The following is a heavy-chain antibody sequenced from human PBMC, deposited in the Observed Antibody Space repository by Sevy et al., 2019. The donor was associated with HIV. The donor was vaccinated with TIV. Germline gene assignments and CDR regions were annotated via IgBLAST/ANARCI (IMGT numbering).Heavy chain of an antibody. Sequence: GGSLRLSCAASGFTFSSYAMSWVRQAPGKGLEWVSAISGSGGSTYYADSVKGRFTISSDNSKNTLYLQMNSLRAEDTAVYYCAKAIGYCSGGSCYQVYYYYYGMDVWGQGTTVTVSS. CDR3: AKAIGYCSGGSCYQVYYYYYGMDV. D-gene: IGHD2-15*01. CDR1: GFTFSSYA. J-gene: IGHJ6*02. CDR2: ISGSGGST. V-gene: IGHV3-23*01.